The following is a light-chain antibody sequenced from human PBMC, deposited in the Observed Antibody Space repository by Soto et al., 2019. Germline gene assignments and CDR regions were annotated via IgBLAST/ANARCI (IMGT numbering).Light chain of an antibody. Sequence: QSALTQPASVSGSPGQSITISCTGTSSDVGGYNFVSWYQCHPGKAPKLMIYDVSNRPSGASTRFSGSKSGNTASLTISGLQAEDEDEYYCSSYTSSSTQFFGTGSKVTVL. CDR1: SSDVGGYNF. CDR2: DVS. CDR3: SSYTSSSTQF. J-gene: IGLJ1*01. V-gene: IGLV2-14*03.